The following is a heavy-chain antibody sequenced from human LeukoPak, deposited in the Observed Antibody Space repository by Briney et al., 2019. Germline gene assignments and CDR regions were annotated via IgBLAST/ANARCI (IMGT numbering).Heavy chain of an antibody. V-gene: IGHV4-59*12. CDR1: GGSISGYY. Sequence: PSETLSLTCTVSGGSISGYYWSWIRQPPGKGLEWIGYIYYSGSTNYNPSLKSRVTISVDTSKNQFSLRLSSVTAADTAVYYCARTPIVATIFSWFDPWGQGTLVTVSS. CDR3: ARTPIVATIFSWFDP. D-gene: IGHD5-12*01. CDR2: IYYSGST. J-gene: IGHJ5*02.